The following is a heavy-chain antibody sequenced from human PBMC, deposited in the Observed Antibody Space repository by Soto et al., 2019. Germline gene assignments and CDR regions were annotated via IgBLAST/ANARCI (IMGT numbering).Heavy chain of an antibody. D-gene: IGHD3-16*01. V-gene: IGHV3-23*01. Sequence: PGGSLRLSCAAAGFTFSNYAMTWVRQGPGKGLEWVSGISGSGGRSYYADSVKGRFTISRDNSKSTLYLQMNSLRAEDTAVYYCAKAYFVWSSEQPYYFAYWGQGTLVTVSS. J-gene: IGHJ4*02. CDR2: ISGSGGRS. CDR3: AKAYFVWSSEQPYYFAY. CDR1: GFTFSNYA.